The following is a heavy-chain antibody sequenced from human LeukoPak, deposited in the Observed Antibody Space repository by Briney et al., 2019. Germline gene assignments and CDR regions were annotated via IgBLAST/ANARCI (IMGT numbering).Heavy chain of an antibody. Sequence: GGSLRLSCAASGFTFSSYAMSWVRQAPGKWLEWVSAISGSGGSTYYADSVKGRFTISRDNSKNTLYLQMNSLRAEDTAVYYCAKFRAVAVYYYYYMDVWGKGTTVTVSS. CDR1: GFTFSSYA. V-gene: IGHV3-23*01. D-gene: IGHD6-19*01. CDR2: ISGSGGST. CDR3: AKFRAVAVYYYYYMDV. J-gene: IGHJ6*03.